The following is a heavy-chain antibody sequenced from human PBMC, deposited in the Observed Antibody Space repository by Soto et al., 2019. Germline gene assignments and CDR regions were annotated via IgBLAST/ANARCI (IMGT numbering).Heavy chain of an antibody. CDR1: GFTFSSYG. V-gene: IGHV3-30*18. CDR2: ISYDGSNK. D-gene: IGHD2-2*01. J-gene: IGHJ4*02. Sequence: ESGGGVVQPGRSLRLSCAASGFTFSSYGMHWVRQAPGKGLEWVAVISYDGSNKYYADSVKGRFTISRDNSKNTLYLQMNSLRAEDTAVYYCAKRLRAVVPAALLDFDYWGQGTLVTVSS. CDR3: AKRLRAVVPAALLDFDY.